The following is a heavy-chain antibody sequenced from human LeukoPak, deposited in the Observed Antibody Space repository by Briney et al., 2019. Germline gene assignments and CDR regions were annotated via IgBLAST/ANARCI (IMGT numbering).Heavy chain of an antibody. Sequence: GGSLRLSCAASGFTFSNYWMHWVRQAPGKGLVWVSRINSDGSSTTYADSVTGRFTISRDNAKNTLYLQMNSLRADGTGVYYCARAVLRDGYNYYYFQHWGQGTLVTVSS. D-gene: IGHD5-24*01. CDR3: ARAVLRDGYNYYYFQH. J-gene: IGHJ1*01. CDR2: INSDGSST. CDR1: GFTFSNYW. V-gene: IGHV3-74*01.